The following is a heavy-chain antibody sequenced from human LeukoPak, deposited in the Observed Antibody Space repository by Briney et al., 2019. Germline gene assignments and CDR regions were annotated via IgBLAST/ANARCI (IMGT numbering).Heavy chain of an antibody. V-gene: IGHV1-2*06. CDR1: GYTFTGYY. CDR3: ASWVAAAGTVGYFQH. D-gene: IGHD6-13*01. J-gene: IGHJ1*01. CDR2: INPNSGGT. Sequence: ASVMVSCKASGYTFTGYYMHWVRQAPGQGLEWMGRINPNSGGTNYAQKFQGRVTMTRDTSISTAYMELSRLRSDDTAVYYCASWVAAAGTVGYFQHWGQGTLVTVSS.